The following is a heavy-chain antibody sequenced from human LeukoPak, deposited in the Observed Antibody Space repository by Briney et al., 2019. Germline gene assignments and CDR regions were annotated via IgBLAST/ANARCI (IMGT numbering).Heavy chain of an antibody. CDR3: ASGGTPLYDVFDI. Sequence: AGGSLRLSCAASGFTFSSYGMHWVRQAPGKGLEWVAVISYDGSNKYYADSVKGRFTISRDNSKNTLYLQMNSLRAEDTAVYYCASGGTPLYDVFDIGGQGKMVPV. J-gene: IGHJ3*02. D-gene: IGHD1-26*01. CDR2: ISYDGSNK. V-gene: IGHV3-30*03. CDR1: GFTFSSYG.